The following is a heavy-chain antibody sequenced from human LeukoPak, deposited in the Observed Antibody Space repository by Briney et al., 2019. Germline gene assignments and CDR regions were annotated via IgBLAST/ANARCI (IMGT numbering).Heavy chain of an antibody. CDR3: ARHKVDYYDSSGYPIRPIDDAFDI. Sequence: ASVKVSCKASGYTFTSYDINWVRQATGQGLEWMGWMNPNSGNTGYAQKFQGRVTITRNTSISTAYMELSSLRSEDTAVYYCARHKVDYYDSSGYPIRPIDDAFDIWGQGTMVTVSS. D-gene: IGHD3-22*01. J-gene: IGHJ3*02. CDR1: GYTFTSYD. CDR2: MNPNSGNT. V-gene: IGHV1-8*03.